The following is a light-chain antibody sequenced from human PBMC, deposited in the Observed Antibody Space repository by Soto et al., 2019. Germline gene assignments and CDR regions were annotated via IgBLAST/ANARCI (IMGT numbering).Light chain of an antibody. V-gene: IGKV3-20*01. CDR3: QHDGCSPPFT. CDR1: QSISSTF. Sequence: ELVLPQTPGTLSLSPGERATLSCRASQSISSTFLAWYQQKPGQAPRLLIYGASSRGTGIPDRFSGSASGSDFTLTICRLEPEGFAVYYCQHDGCSPPFTFGGGATVELK. CDR2: GAS. J-gene: IGKJ4*01.